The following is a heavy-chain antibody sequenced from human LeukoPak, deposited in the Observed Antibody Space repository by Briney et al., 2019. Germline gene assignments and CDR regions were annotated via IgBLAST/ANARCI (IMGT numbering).Heavy chain of an antibody. CDR2: INQDAGTT. CDR1: GFSFTSYW. V-gene: IGHV3-7*03. CDR3: GRDPGWSSFDI. Sequence: GGSLRLSCVASGFSFTSYWMSWVRQAPGKDLEFVANINQDAGTTNYVDSVKGRFTISRDNAENSLYLQMSSLRAEDTALYYCGRDPGWSSFDIWGQGIMVTVSS. J-gene: IGHJ3*02. D-gene: IGHD2-15*01.